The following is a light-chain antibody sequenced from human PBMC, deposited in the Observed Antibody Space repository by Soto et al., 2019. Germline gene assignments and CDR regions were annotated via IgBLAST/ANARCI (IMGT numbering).Light chain of an antibody. CDR2: DAS. CDR3: QQRSNWPIT. J-gene: IGKJ5*01. Sequence: VLTHSPAILSVSPGEGAALSFRASQSISRSLAWYQQKPGQAPRLLIYDASNRATGIPARFSGSGSGTDFTLTISSLEPEDFAVYYCQQRSNWPITFGQGTRLENK. V-gene: IGKV3-11*01. CDR1: QSISRS.